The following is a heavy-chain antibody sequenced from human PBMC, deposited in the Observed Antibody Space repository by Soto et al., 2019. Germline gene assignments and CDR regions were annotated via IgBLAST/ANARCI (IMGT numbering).Heavy chain of an antibody. CDR3: AKDEAYNSGWDGYF. V-gene: IGHV3-23*01. CDR2: ISADGTTT. D-gene: IGHD6-19*01. CDR1: GFTFSNYA. J-gene: IGHJ4*02. Sequence: EVQLLESGGGLVQPGGSLRLSCGASGFTFSNYAMTWVRQAPGKGLEWVSDISADGTTTYYADSVKGRFTVFRDNSKSSLFLQMNSLRPDDTAVYYCAKDEAYNSGWDGYFWGQGTLVTVSS.